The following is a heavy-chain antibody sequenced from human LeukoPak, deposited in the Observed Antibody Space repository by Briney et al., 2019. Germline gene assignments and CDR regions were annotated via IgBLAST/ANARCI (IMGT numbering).Heavy chain of an antibody. Sequence: AASVKVSCKASGGTFSSYAISWVRQAPGQGLEWMGGIIPIFGTANYAQKFQGRVTITADESTSTAYMELSSLRSEDTAVYYCARGDSGYARSYYYMDVWGKGTTVTISS. J-gene: IGHJ6*03. CDR1: GGTFSSYA. CDR2: IIPIFGTA. V-gene: IGHV1-69*13. D-gene: IGHD5-12*01. CDR3: ARGDSGYARSYYYMDV.